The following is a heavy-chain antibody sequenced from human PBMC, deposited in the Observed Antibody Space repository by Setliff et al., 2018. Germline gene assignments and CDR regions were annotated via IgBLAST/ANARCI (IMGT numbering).Heavy chain of an antibody. D-gene: IGHD1-26*01. CDR2: INHRGST. CDR3: ARGSGSFPFDY. J-gene: IGHJ4*02. Sequence: KPSETLSLTCAAYGGTFSDYHWTWIRQSPEKGLEWIGEINHRGSTNYNPSLKSRVTISIDTSKDQFSLKLISMTAADTAVYYCARGSGSFPFDYWGLGTLVTVSS. CDR1: GGTFSDYH. V-gene: IGHV4-34*01.